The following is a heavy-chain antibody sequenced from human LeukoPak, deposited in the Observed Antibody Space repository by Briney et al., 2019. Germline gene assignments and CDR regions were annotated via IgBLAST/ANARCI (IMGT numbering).Heavy chain of an antibody. V-gene: IGHV4-61*01. J-gene: IGHJ4*02. Sequence: PSETLSLTCTVSGGSISSSSYYWSWIRQPPGKGLEWIGYIYYSGSTNYNPSLKSRVTISVDTSKNQFSLKLSSVTAADTAVYYCARVEIYGSGSYPSYYFDYWGQGTLVTVSS. CDR3: ARVEIYGSGSYPSYYFDY. CDR1: GGSISSSSYY. D-gene: IGHD3-10*01. CDR2: IYYSGST.